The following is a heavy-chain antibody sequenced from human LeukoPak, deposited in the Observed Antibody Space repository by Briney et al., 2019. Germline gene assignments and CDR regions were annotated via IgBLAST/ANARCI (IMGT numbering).Heavy chain of an antibody. CDR2: INHSGST. D-gene: IGHD3-22*01. V-gene: IGHV4-34*01. CDR3: ARSADYYDSSGYYSSIFDY. Sequence: SETLSLTCAVYGGSFSGYYWSWIRQPPGKGLEWIGEINHSGSTNYNPSLKSRVTISVDTSKNQFSLKLSSVTAADTAVYYCARSADYYDSSGYYSSIFDYWGQGTLVTVSS. CDR1: GGSFSGYY. J-gene: IGHJ4*02.